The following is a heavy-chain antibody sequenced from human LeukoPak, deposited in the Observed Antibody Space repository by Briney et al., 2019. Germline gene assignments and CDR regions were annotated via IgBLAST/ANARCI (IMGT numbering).Heavy chain of an antibody. Sequence: SGGSLRLSCAVSGFSFSNSWMSWVRQAPRTGLEWVANINTDGSEQYYVDSVKGRFTISRDNAKNSLYLQMNSLRAEDTAVYYCARDQVYAFWSGRFDYYYYYMDVWGKGTTVTVSS. CDR2: INTDGSEQ. CDR1: GFSFSNSW. V-gene: IGHV3-7*01. J-gene: IGHJ6*03. D-gene: IGHD3-3*01. CDR3: ARDQVYAFWSGRFDYYYYYMDV.